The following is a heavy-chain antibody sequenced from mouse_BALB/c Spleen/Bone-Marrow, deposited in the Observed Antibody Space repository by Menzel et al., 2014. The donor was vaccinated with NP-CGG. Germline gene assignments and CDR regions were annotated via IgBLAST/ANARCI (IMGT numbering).Heavy chain of an antibody. J-gene: IGHJ3*01. CDR3: ARDGYAY. CDR2: INPYNDGA. Sequence: EVKLMESGPELVKPGASVKMSCKASGYTFTSYVMHWVKQKPGQGLEWIGYINPYNDGAKYNEKFKGKATLTSDKSSSTAYMELSSLTSEDSAVYYCARDGYAYWGQGTLVTVSA. CDR1: GYTFTSYV. D-gene: IGHD1-2*01. V-gene: IGHV1-14*01.